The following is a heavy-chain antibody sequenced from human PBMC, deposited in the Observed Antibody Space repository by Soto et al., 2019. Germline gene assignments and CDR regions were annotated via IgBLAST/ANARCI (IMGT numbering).Heavy chain of an antibody. CDR1: GYTLSEFS. CDR2: FDPEGGDT. Sequence: QVQMVQSGAEVKKPGASVKVSCKVFGYTLSEFSLHWVRQAPGKGLEWMGGFDPEGGDTTYAQKFQGRRTMTEXTXAXPXXKERRRLRFEDTAMYYCVRVKRQGGTWHNSYCMDVWGQGTTVTVSS. CDR3: VRVKRQGGTWHNSYCMDV. J-gene: IGHJ6*02. D-gene: IGHD1-1*01. V-gene: IGHV1-24*01.